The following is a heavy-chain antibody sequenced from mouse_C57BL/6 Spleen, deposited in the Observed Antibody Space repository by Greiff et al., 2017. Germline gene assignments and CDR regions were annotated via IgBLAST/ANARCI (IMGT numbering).Heavy chain of an antibody. CDR3: ARRDYDVRSAMDY. V-gene: IGHV1-50*01. Sequence: QVQLQQPGAELVKPGASVKLSCKASGYTFTSYWMQWVKQRPGQGLEWIGEIDPSDSYTNYNQKFKGQATLTVDKSSSTAYMQLSSLTSEDSACYYCARRDYDVRSAMDYWGQGTSVTVSS. D-gene: IGHD2-4*01. J-gene: IGHJ4*01. CDR1: GYTFTSYW. CDR2: IDPSDSYT.